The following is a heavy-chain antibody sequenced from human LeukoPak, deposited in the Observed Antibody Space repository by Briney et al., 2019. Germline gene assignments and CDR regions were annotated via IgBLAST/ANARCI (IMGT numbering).Heavy chain of an antibody. D-gene: IGHD2-2*01. Sequence: SETLSLTCAVYGGSFSGYYWSWIRQPPGKGLEWIGEINHSGSTNYNPSLKSRVTISVDTSKNQFSLKLSSVTAADTAVYYCARLRGVVVPAALDIWGQGTMVTVSS. CDR1: GGSFSGYY. V-gene: IGHV4-34*01. CDR2: INHSGST. CDR3: ARLRGVVVPAALDI. J-gene: IGHJ3*02.